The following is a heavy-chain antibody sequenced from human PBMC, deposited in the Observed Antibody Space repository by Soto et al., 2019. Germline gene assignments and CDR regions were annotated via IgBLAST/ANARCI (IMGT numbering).Heavy chain of an antibody. J-gene: IGHJ5*02. CDR1: GGTVASNHW. Sequence: QVQLQESGPRLVKPSGSLSLTCGVSGGTVASNHWWSLVRQSPVGGLEWIGNVYHTGNTNFNPSLQSRVTISVDKSNNQFSLRLNSLTAADTAVYFCAREIVTAGGNNYFDPWGPGTLVTVSS. D-gene: IGHD2-21*02. V-gene: IGHV4-4*02. CDR2: VYHTGNT. CDR3: AREIVTAGGNNYFDP.